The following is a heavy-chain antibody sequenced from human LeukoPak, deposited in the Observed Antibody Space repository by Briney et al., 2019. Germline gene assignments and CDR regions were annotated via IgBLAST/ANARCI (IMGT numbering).Heavy chain of an antibody. Sequence: ASVKVSGKAAGYTVSSYAITWVRQAPGQALDWMGWISLYNPKTNYAQKYHARVTMTTATSTSTAYMELMSLRSDDTAVYYCARLGVAGDPSSAEYFQHWGQGTLVIVSS. J-gene: IGHJ1*01. V-gene: IGHV1-18*01. CDR1: GYTVSSYA. CDR3: ARLGVAGDPSSAEYFQH. CDR2: ISLYNPKT. D-gene: IGHD6-19*01.